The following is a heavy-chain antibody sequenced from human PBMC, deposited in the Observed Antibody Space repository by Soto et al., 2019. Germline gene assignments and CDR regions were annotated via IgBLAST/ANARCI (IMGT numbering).Heavy chain of an antibody. Sequence: EVQLLESGGGLVQPGGSLRLSCADSGFSFKTYGMTWVRQAPGKGLEGVAHIGLSNSDTYYADYVKGRFTISRDNSKNMVYLQMNSLRDADTAVYYCVKGGAYCYNDCTRSYWGRGTLVTVSS. V-gene: IGHV3-23*01. CDR2: IGLSNSDT. J-gene: IGHJ4*02. CDR3: VKGGAYCYNDCTRSY. CDR1: GFSFKTYG. D-gene: IGHD2-21*01.